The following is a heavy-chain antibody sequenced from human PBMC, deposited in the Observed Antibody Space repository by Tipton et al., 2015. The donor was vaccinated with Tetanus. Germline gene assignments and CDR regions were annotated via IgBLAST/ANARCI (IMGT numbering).Heavy chain of an antibody. J-gene: IGHJ4*02. Sequence: LRLSCSASGDSISSFYWSWIRQPAGKGLEWIGRIYTSGSTNYNPSLKSRVTMSVDTSKRQFSLKLNSVTAADTAVYYCARANNEFPKKGPFDSWGQGSLVIVSS. CDR3: ARANNEFPKKGPFDS. CDR1: GDSISSFY. V-gene: IGHV4-4*07. CDR2: IYTSGST. D-gene: IGHD1-1*01.